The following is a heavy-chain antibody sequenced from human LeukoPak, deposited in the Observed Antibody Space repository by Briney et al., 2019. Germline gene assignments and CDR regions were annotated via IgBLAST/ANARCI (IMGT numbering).Heavy chain of an antibody. Sequence: ASVKVSCKASGYTFTSYGISWVRQAPGQGLEWMGWISAYNGNTNYAQKLQGRVTMTTDTSTSTAYMELRSLRSDDTAVYYCAREGLGGDYHTRIDYWGQGTLVTVSS. CDR3: AREGLGGDYHTRIDY. CDR2: ISAYNGNT. J-gene: IGHJ4*02. CDR1: GYTFTSYG. D-gene: IGHD4-17*01. V-gene: IGHV1-18*01.